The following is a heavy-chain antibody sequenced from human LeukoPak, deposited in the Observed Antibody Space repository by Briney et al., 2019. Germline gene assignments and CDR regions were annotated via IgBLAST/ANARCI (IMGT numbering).Heavy chain of an antibody. V-gene: IGHV4-4*07. D-gene: IGHD6-13*01. J-gene: IGHJ4*02. Sequence: PSETLSLTCTVSGGSISSYYWSWIRQPAGKGLEWIGRIYTSGSTNYNPSLKSRVTMSVDTSKNQFSLKLSSVIAADTAVYYCARVSSSWYGEYYFDYWGQGTLVTVSS. CDR1: GGSISSYY. CDR3: ARVSSSWYGEYYFDY. CDR2: IYTSGST.